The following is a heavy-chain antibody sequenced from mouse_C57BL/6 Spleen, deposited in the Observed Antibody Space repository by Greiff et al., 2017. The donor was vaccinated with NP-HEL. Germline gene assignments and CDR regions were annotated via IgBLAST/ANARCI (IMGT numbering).Heavy chain of an antibody. Sequence: VQLQQSGPELVKPGASVKISCKASGYTFTDYYMNWVKQSHGKSLEWIGDINPNNGGTSYNQKFKGKATLTVDKSSSTAYMELRSLTSEDSAVYYCARYDYAPVWGTGTTVTVSS. D-gene: IGHD2-4*01. CDR3: ARYDYAPV. V-gene: IGHV1-26*01. J-gene: IGHJ1*03. CDR1: GYTFTDYY. CDR2: INPNNGGT.